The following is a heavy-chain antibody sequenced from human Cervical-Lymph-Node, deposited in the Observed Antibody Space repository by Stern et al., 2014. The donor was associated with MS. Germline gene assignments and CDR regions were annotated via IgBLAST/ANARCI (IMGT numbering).Heavy chain of an antibody. CDR3: ARDGSRAAAYFFDY. V-gene: IGHV1-3*01. CDR1: GYTFTSYA. Sequence: VQLVQSGAEVKKPGASVKVSCKASGYTFTSYAMHWERQAPGQRLEWMGWINAGHGNTKYSQKFQGRVTITRDTSASTAYMELSSLRSEDTAVYYCARDGSRAAAYFFDYWGQGTLVTVSS. D-gene: IGHD6-13*01. CDR2: INAGHGNT. J-gene: IGHJ4*02.